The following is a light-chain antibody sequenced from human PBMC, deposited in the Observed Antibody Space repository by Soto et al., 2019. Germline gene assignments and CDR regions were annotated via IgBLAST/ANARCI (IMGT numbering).Light chain of an antibody. V-gene: IGKV1-5*01. Sequence: DIPMTQSPSTLSASVGDRVTITCRASQSLNNDLAWYQQKPGKAPNLLIYDASTLERGVPSRFSGTGSGTEFTLAINSLHPDDFAIYYCQQYHRSSITFGQGTRLEIK. CDR2: DAS. CDR1: QSLNND. J-gene: IGKJ5*01. CDR3: QQYHRSSIT.